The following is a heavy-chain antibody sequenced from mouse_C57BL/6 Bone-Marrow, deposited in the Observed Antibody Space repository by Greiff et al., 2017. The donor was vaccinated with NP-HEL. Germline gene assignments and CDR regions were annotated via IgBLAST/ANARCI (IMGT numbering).Heavy chain of an antibody. CDR2: INPNNGGT. CDR3: ADYGNGGAY. D-gene: IGHD2-1*01. V-gene: IGHV1-26*01. J-gene: IGHJ3*01. Sequence: EVQLQQSGPELVKPGASVKISCKASGYTFTDYYMNWVKQSHGKSLEWIGDINPNNGGTSYNQKFKGKATLTVDKSSSTAYMELRSLTSEDSAVYYCADYGNGGAYWGQGTLVTVSA. CDR1: GYTFTDYY.